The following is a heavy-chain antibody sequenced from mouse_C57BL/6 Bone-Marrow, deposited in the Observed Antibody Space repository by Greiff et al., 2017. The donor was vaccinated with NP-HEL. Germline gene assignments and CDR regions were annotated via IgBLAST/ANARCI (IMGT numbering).Heavy chain of an antibody. J-gene: IGHJ1*03. V-gene: IGHV5-16*01. CDR1: GFTFSDYY. Sequence: EVQVVESEGGLVQPGSSMKLSCTASGFTFSDYYMAWVRQVPEKGLEWVANINYDGSSTYYLDSLKSRFIISRDNAKNILYLQMSSLKSEDTATYYCARDNTTVVAPYWYFDVWGTGTTVTVSS. CDR2: INYDGSST. D-gene: IGHD1-1*01. CDR3: ARDNTTVVAPYWYFDV.